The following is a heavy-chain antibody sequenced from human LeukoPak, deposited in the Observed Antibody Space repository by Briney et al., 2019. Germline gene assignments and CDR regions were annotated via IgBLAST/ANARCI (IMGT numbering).Heavy chain of an antibody. CDR3: ARTMVRGVMSPYYYYGMDV. Sequence: ASVKVSCKASGFTFTSSAVQWVRQARGQRLEWIGWIVVGSGNTNYAQKFQERVTITRDMSTSTAYMELSSLRSEDTAVYYCARTMVRGVMSPYYYYGMDVWGQGTTVTVSS. CDR1: GFTFTSSA. CDR2: IVVGSGNT. D-gene: IGHD3-10*01. V-gene: IGHV1-58*01. J-gene: IGHJ6*02.